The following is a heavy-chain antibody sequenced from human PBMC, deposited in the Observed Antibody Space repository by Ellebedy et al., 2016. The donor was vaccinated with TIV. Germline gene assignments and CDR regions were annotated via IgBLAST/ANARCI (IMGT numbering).Heavy chain of an antibody. Sequence: AVSVKVSCKASGYTFTSYAMNWVRQAPGQGLEWMGWINTNTGNPTYAQGFTGRFVFSLDTSVSTAYLQICSLKAEDTAVYYCATGGLDYYGSGSSDVFDYWGQGTLVTVSS. J-gene: IGHJ4*02. CDR2: INTNTGNP. D-gene: IGHD3-10*01. CDR3: ATGGLDYYGSGSSDVFDY. CDR1: GYTFTSYA. V-gene: IGHV7-4-1*01.